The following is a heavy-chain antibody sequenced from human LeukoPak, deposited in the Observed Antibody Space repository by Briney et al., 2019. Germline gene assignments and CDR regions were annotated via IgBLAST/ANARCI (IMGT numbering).Heavy chain of an antibody. Sequence: GGSLRLSCAASGFTFSSYAMSWVRQAPGKGLEWVSAISGSGGSTYYADSVKGRFTISRDNSKNTLYLQMNSLRAEDTAVYYCARERYCSSTSCYIPYYFDYWGQGTLVTVSS. J-gene: IGHJ4*02. CDR3: ARERYCSSTSCYIPYYFDY. CDR1: GFTFSSYA. V-gene: IGHV3-23*01. D-gene: IGHD2-2*02. CDR2: ISGSGGST.